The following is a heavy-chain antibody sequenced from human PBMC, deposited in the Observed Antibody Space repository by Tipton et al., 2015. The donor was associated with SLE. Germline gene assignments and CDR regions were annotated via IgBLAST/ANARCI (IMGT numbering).Heavy chain of an antibody. CDR3: ARHLGIAAATYFDY. CDR1: DGSISDYY. CDR2: IYASGST. J-gene: IGHJ4*02. Sequence: TLSLTCTVSDGSISDYYWTWIRQPAGEGLEWIGRIYASGSTYYNPSLKSRVTISVDTSKNHFSLKLSSVTAADTAVYYCARHLGIAAATYFDYWGQGTLVTVSS. V-gene: IGHV4-4*07. D-gene: IGHD6-13*01.